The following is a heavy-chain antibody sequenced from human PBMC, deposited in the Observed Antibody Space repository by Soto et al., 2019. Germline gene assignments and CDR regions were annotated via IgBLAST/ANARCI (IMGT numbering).Heavy chain of an antibody. CDR2: IYYSGST. CDR1: GGSISSGGYY. J-gene: IGHJ6*02. D-gene: IGHD1-26*01. Sequence: SETLSLTCTVSGGSISSGGYYWSWIRQHPGKGLEWIGYIYYSGSTYYNPSLKSRVTISVDTSKNQFSLKLSSVTAADTAVYSCARDSGSYPRAFYGMDVWGQGTTVTVSS. CDR3: ARDSGSYPRAFYGMDV. V-gene: IGHV4-31*03.